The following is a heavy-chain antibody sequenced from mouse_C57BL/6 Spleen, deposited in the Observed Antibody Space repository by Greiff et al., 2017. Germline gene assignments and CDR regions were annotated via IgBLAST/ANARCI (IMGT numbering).Heavy chain of an antibody. Sequence: QVQLKQPGAELVRPGSSVKLSCKASGYTFTSYWMHWVKQRPIQGLEWIGNIDPSDSETHYNQKFKDKDTLTVDKSSSTAYMQLSSLTSEDSAVYYCARWGNYFDYWGQGTTLTVSS. V-gene: IGHV1-52*01. CDR1: GYTFTSYW. CDR3: ARWGNYFDY. J-gene: IGHJ2*01. CDR2: IDPSDSET. D-gene: IGHD2-3*01.